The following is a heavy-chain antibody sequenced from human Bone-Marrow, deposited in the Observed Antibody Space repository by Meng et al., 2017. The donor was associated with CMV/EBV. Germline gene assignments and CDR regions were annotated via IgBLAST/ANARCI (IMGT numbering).Heavy chain of an antibody. J-gene: IGHJ3*02. CDR2: IYSGGST. CDR1: GFTVSSND. Sequence: GESLKISCAASGFTVSSNDMSWVRQAPGKGLEWVSVIYSGGSTYYADSVKDRFTISRDNSKNTLYLQMNSLRAEDTAVDYCARIVAVAGTRGDFDIWGQGTMVTVSS. D-gene: IGHD6-19*01. CDR3: ARIVAVAGTRGDFDI. V-gene: IGHV3-66*02.